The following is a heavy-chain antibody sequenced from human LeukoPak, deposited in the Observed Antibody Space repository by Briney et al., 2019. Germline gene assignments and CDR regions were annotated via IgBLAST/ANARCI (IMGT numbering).Heavy chain of an antibody. D-gene: IGHD5-18*01. J-gene: IGHJ6*02. CDR1: GGSFSGYY. CDR2: INHSGST. CDR3: ARVDTAMVDGMDV. V-gene: IGHV4-34*01. Sequence: SETLSPTCAVYGGSFSGYYWSWIRQPPGKGLEWIGEINHSGSTNYNPSLKSRVTISVDTSKNQFSLKLGSVTAADTAVYYCARVDTAMVDGMDVWGQGTTVTVSS.